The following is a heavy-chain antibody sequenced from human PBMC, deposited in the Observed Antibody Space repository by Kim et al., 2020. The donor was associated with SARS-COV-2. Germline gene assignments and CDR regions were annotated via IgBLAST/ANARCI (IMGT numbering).Heavy chain of an antibody. J-gene: IGHJ4*02. CDR1: GGSFSGYY. CDR2: INHSGST. Sequence: SETLSLTCAVYGGSFSGYYWSWIRQPPGKGLEWIGEINHSGSTNYNPSLKSRVTISVDTSKNQFSLKLSSVTAADTAVYYCAREGVGYGTFGYWGQGTL. CDR3: AREGVGYGTFGY. V-gene: IGHV4-34*01. D-gene: IGHD5-18*01.